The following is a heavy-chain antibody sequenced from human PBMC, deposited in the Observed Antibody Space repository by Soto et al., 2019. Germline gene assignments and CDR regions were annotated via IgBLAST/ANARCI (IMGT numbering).Heavy chain of an antibody. D-gene: IGHD3-3*01. Sequence: QLHLVQSGAVVKKPGASVTVSCSASGYPVTAYYMHWVRQAPGRGLEWMGGINPATGAAKYTQTFPGRVTMTRGPSPSNVLLELRGLTSEGTARFFWGGGGGVGVAGSAAFDMWGQGTLVTVSS. J-gene: IGHJ3*02. V-gene: IGHV1-2*02. CDR1: GYPVTAYY. CDR2: INPATGAA. CDR3: GGGGGVGVAGSAAFDM.